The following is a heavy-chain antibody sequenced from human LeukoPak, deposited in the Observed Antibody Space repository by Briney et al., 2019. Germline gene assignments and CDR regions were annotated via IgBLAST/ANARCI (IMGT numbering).Heavy chain of an antibody. J-gene: IGHJ4*02. Sequence: PSETLSLTCTVSGGSISSSSYYWGWIRQPPGKGLEWIGSIYYSGSTYYNPSLKSRVTISVDTSKNQFSLKLSSVTAADTAVYYCARQGPLRYFDWLIQGLFDYWGQGTLVTVSS. CDR1: GGSISSSSYY. CDR2: IYYSGST. D-gene: IGHD3-9*01. V-gene: IGHV4-39*01. CDR3: ARQGPLRYFDWLIQGLFDY.